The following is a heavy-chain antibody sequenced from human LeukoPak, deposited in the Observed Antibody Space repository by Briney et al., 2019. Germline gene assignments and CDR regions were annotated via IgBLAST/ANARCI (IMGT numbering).Heavy chain of an antibody. CDR1: GGSISSGSYY. J-gene: IGHJ6*03. CDR2: IYTSGST. Sequence: SETLSLTCTVSGGSISSGSYYWSWIRQAAGKGLEWIGRIYTSGSTNYNPSLKSRVTISVDTSKNQFSLKLSSVTAADTAVYYCARDRRFSYYYYMDVWGKGTTVTVSS. CDR3: ARDRRFSYYYYMDV. V-gene: IGHV4-61*02. D-gene: IGHD3-10*01.